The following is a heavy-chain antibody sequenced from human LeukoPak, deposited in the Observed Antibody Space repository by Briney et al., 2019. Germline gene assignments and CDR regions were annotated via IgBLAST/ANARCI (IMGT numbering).Heavy chain of an antibody. CDR3: AREAPGGYYDSSGYLDYYFDY. Sequence: SQTLSLTCAISGDSVSSNSAAWNWIRQSPSRGLEWLGRTYYRSKWYNDYAVSVKSRITINPDTSKNQFSLQLNSVTPEDTAVYYCAREAPGGYYDSSGYLDYYFDYWGQGTLVTVSS. CDR2: TYYRSKWYN. J-gene: IGHJ4*02. V-gene: IGHV6-1*01. CDR1: GDSVSSNSAA. D-gene: IGHD3-22*01.